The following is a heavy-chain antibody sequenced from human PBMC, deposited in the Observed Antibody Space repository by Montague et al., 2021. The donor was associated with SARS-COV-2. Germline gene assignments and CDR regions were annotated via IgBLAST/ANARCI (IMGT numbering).Heavy chain of an antibody. CDR1: DGSFSDYS. Sequence: SETLSLTCVVYDGSFSDYSWTWIRQPPGKGLEWIGEFNHRGSTNYNPSLKSRVTISVDTSKNQFSLKMTSVTAADTAVYYCARGRQHINMVVVVVTGGEYYFDFWGQGTLVAVSS. V-gene: IGHV4-34*01. D-gene: IGHD3-22*01. CDR2: FNHRGST. J-gene: IGHJ4*02. CDR3: ARGRQHINMVVVVVTGGEYYFDF.